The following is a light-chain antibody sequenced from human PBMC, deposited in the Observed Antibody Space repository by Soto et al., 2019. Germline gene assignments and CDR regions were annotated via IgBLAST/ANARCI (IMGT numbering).Light chain of an antibody. CDR3: SSYTSSSTGGYV. CDR2: EVS. V-gene: IGLV2-14*01. J-gene: IGLJ1*01. CDR1: SSDVCGYNY. Sequence: QSVLTQPASVSGSPGQSITISCTGTSSDVCGYNYVSWYQQHPGKAPKLMIYEVSNRPSGVSNRFSGSKSGNTASLTISGLQAEDEADYYCSSYTSSSTGGYVFGTGNKVTVL.